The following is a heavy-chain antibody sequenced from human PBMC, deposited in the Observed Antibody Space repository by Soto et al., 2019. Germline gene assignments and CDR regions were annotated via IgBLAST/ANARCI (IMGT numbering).Heavy chain of an antibody. CDR1: GYSFTDYP. V-gene: IGHV1-2*04. CDR2: INPKSGGT. J-gene: IGHJ6*02. D-gene: IGHD3-10*01. CDR3: ARGDSKDCYNGGCSFFYNHDMDV. Sequence: ASVKVSCKASGYSFTDYPIHWVRQAPGQGLEWMGRINPKSGGTSTAQKFQGWVTMTTDTSISTASMELTRLTSDDTAIYYCARGDSKDCYNGGCSFFYNHDMDVWG.